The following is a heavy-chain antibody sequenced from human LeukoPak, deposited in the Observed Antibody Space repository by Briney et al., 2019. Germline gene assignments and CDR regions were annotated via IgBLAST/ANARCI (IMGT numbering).Heavy chain of an antibody. J-gene: IGHJ3*01. CDR3: ALTWTDLPGGADAFDL. D-gene: IGHD3-16*01. CDR1: GFSFSSYY. CDR2: ISSSSSYI. V-gene: IGHV3-21*01. Sequence: GESLRLSCAASGFSFSSYYVNWVRQAPGKGLEWVSSISSSSSYIYYADSVKGRFTISRDNAKNSLYLQMNSLRAEDTAVYRCALTWTDLPGGADAFDLWGQGTVVTASS.